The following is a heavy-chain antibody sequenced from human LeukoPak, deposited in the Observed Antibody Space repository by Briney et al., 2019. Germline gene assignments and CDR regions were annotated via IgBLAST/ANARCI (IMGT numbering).Heavy chain of an antibody. D-gene: IGHD3-3*01. CDR2: IYTSGST. CDR3: ARSGLRFLEWLPNYYYGMDV. CDR1: GGSISSSSYY. J-gene: IGHJ6*02. Sequence: SATLSLTCTVSGGSISSSSYYWSWIRQPAGKGLEWIGRIYTSGSTNYNPSLKSRVTMSVDTSKNQFSLKLSSVTAADTAMYYCARSGLRFLEWLPNYYYGMDVWGQGTTVTVSS. V-gene: IGHV4-61*02.